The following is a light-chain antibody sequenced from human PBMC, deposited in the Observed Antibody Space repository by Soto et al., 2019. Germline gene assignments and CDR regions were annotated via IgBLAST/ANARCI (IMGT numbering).Light chain of an antibody. J-gene: IGKJ5*01. Sequence: DIQMTQSPSTLSASVGDRVTITCRASQSISSWLAWYQQKPGKAPKLLIYDASSLESGVPSRFSGSGSGTEFTLTISSLQPDDFATYYCQQYNSYLAFGQGTRLEIK. V-gene: IGKV1-5*01. CDR1: QSISSW. CDR3: QQYNSYLA. CDR2: DAS.